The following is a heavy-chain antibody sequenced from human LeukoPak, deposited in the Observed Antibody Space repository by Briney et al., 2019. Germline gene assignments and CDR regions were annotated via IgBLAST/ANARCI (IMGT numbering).Heavy chain of an antibody. Sequence: PGGSLRLSCAASGFTFSSYGMHWVRQAPGKGLEWVAVISYDGSNKYYADSVKGRFTISRDNSKNTLYLQMNSLRAEDTAVYYCAKNSGYYYIGDYWGQGTLVTVSS. CDR2: ISYDGSNK. CDR3: AKNSGYYYIGDY. D-gene: IGHD3-22*01. J-gene: IGHJ4*02. CDR1: GFTFSSYG. V-gene: IGHV3-30*18.